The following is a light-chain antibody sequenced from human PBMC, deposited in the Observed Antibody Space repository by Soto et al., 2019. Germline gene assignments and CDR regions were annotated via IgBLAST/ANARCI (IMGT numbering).Light chain of an antibody. J-gene: IGLJ3*02. V-gene: IGLV1-40*01. Sequence: QSVLTQPPSVSGAPGQRVTISCTGTSSNIGAGYDVHWYRQLPGTAPKLLIYGNSNRPSGVPDRLSGSNSGTSASLAITGLQAEDEADYYYQSYDSSLSAWVFGGGTQLTVL. CDR1: SSNIGAGYD. CDR2: GNS. CDR3: QSYDSSLSAWV.